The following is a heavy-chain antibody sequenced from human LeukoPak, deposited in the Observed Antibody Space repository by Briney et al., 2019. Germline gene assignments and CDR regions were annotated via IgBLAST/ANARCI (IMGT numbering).Heavy chain of an antibody. J-gene: IGHJ4*02. CDR1: GGFISSGDHY. CDR2: IYYSGST. D-gene: IGHD4-11*01. V-gene: IGHV4-30-4*01. Sequence: PSETLSLTCTVSGGFISSGDHYWSWVRQPPGKGLEWIGYIYYSGSTYYKPSLKSRVTMSVDTSKNQFSLKLSSVTAADTAVYYCARPQRYSNYALDYWGQGTLVTVSS. CDR3: ARPQRYSNYALDY.